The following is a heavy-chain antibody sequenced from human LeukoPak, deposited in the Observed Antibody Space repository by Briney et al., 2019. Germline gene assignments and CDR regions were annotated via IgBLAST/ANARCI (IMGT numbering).Heavy chain of an antibody. D-gene: IGHD3-9*01. CDR2: INPNSGGT. CDR3: ARDVQNYDILTNYYPIDS. Sequence: ASVKVSCKASGYTFTGYYIHWVRQAPGQGLEWLGWINPNSGGTNYAQKFHGRVTMTRDTSISTAYMELSRLTSDDTALYYCARDVQNYDILTNYYPIDSWGQGTLVTVSS. J-gene: IGHJ4*02. CDR1: GYTFTGYY. V-gene: IGHV1-2*02.